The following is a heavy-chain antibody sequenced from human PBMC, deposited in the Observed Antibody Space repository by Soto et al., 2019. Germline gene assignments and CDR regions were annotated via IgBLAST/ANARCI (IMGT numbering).Heavy chain of an antibody. D-gene: IGHD5-12*01. V-gene: IGHV3-23*01. Sequence: EMQLLESGGGLVQPGGSLRLSCAASGFTMSTYSVTWVRQAPGKGLEWVSGISVTPGITFYADSVKGRFTISRDSSNNAVYLQMNRLRSEDTAIYFCSTWSGYGDLWGQGTLVTVSS. CDR3: STWSGYGDL. J-gene: IGHJ4*02. CDR2: ISVTPGIT. CDR1: GFTMSTYS.